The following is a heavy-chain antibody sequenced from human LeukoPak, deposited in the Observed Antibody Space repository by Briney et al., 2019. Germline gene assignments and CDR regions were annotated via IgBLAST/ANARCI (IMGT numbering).Heavy chain of an antibody. CDR2: INPNSGGT. V-gene: IGHV1-2*06. CDR1: RYTVTGYY. J-gene: IGHJ4*02. CDR3: ARGSIVVVPAALEDFDY. D-gene: IGHD2-2*01. Sequence: ASVKVSCKASRYTVTGYYMHWLRQAAGLGVECMGRINPNSGGTNYAQKFQGRVTMTTDTSISTAYMELSRLRSDDTAVYYCARGSIVVVPAALEDFDYWGQGTLVTVSS.